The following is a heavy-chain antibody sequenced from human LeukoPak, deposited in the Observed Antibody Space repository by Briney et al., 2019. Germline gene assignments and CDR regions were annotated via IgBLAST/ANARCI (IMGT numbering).Heavy chain of an antibody. Sequence: PSETLSLTCTVSGASISSYYWSWIRQPPGKGLEWIGYIYTSETTNFNPALRSRVTTSIDTSKNQVSLRLSSVTAADTALYYCARHRSPSSLSFFDIWGQGMLVIVSS. V-gene: IGHV4-4*09. D-gene: IGHD2-2*01. CDR1: GASISSYY. CDR2: IYTSETT. CDR3: ARHRSPSSLSFFDI. J-gene: IGHJ4*02.